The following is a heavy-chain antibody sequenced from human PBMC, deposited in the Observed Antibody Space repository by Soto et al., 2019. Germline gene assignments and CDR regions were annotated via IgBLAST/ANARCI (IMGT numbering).Heavy chain of an antibody. CDR1: GFTFSSYS. CDR3: ARVPLPVAATYYYYYMDV. V-gene: IGHV3-21*01. CDR2: ISSSSSYI. J-gene: IGHJ6*03. D-gene: IGHD6-19*01. Sequence: GGSLRLSCAASGFTFSSYSMNWVRQAPGKGLEWVSSISSSSSYIYYADSVKGRFTISRDNAKNSLYLQMNSLRAEDTAVYYCARVPLPVAATYYYYYMDVWGKGTTVTVSS.